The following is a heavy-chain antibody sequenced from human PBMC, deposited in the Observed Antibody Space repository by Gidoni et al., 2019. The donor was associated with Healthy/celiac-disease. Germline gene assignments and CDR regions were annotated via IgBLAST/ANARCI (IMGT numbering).Heavy chain of an antibody. Sequence: QVQLVQSGAEVKKPGSSVKLSCKAPGGTFSSYAISWVRQAPGQGLEWMGGIIPIFGTENYAQKFQGRVTITADESTSTAYMELSSLRSEDTAVYYCARDRAGSDYGMDVWGQGTTVTVSS. V-gene: IGHV1-69*01. CDR2: IIPIFGTE. CDR1: GGTFSSYA. CDR3: ARDRAGSDYGMDV. D-gene: IGHD3-10*01. J-gene: IGHJ6*02.